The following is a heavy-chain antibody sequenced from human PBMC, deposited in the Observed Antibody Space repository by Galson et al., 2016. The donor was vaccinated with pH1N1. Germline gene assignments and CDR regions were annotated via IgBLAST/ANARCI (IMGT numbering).Heavy chain of an antibody. J-gene: IGHJ5*02. CDR3: ARDGVDYGGAWQYKYFDT. V-gene: IGHV4-4*02. CDR1: SGSISSRNW. D-gene: IGHD4-23*01. Sequence: SETLSLTCAVSSGSISSRNWWSWVRQPPGQGLEWICEIYHIGRTNYNPSLKSRVTISLDKSKNHFSMNLASVTAADTAVYYCARDGVDYGGAWQYKYFDTWGQGTLVTVSS. CDR2: IYHIGRT.